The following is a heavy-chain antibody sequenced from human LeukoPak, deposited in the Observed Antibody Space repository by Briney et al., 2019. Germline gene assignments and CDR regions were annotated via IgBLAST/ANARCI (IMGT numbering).Heavy chain of an antibody. J-gene: IGHJ4*02. CDR3: ARGDYYDSSGYKDD. D-gene: IGHD3-22*01. V-gene: IGHV1-69*04. CDR2: IIPILGIA. CDR1: GGTFSCYA. Sequence: SVKVSCKASGGTFSCYAISWVRQAPGQGLEWMGRIIPILGIANYAQKFQGRVTITADKSTSTAYMELSSLRSEDTAVYYCARGDYYDSSGYKDDWGQGTLVTVSS.